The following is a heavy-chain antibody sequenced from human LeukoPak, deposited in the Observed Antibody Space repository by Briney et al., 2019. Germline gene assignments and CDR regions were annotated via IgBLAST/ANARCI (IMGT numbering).Heavy chain of an antibody. CDR3: AKEGRWLQERGFDY. Sequence: GGSLRLSCAASGFTFSSYAMSWVRQAPGKGLEWVSGLSGSGGTTHYADSVKGRFTISRDNSKNTLYLQMNNLRAEDTALYCCAKEGRWLQERGFDYWGQGTLVTVSS. CDR1: GFTFSSYA. J-gene: IGHJ4*02. D-gene: IGHD5-24*01. CDR2: LSGSGGTT. V-gene: IGHV3-23*01.